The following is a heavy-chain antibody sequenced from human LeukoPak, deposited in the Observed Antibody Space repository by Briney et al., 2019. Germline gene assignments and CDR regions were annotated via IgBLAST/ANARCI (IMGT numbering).Heavy chain of an antibody. CDR1: GGSISSYY. CDR2: IYYSGST. J-gene: IGHJ4*02. D-gene: IGHD6-13*01. CDR3: ARDRQQLVRGDYFGY. Sequence: SETLSLTCTVSGGSISSYYWSWIRQPPGKGLEWIGYIYYSGSTNYNPSLKSRVTISVDTSKNQFSLKLSSVTAADTAVYYCARDRQQLVRGDYFGYWGQGTLVTVSS. V-gene: IGHV4-59*01.